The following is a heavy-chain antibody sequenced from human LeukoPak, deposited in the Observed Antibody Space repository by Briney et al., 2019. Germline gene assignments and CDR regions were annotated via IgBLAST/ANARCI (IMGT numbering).Heavy chain of an antibody. V-gene: IGHV3-21*01. Sequence: PGGSLRLSCAASGFTFSSYSMTWVPQAPGKGLGWVSSFSSGSSYIYYAESVKGRFTISRENAKNSLYLQMNSLRAEDTAVYYCAREVKGELLSRYYYYMDVLGKGTTVTVSS. CDR2: FSSGSSYI. D-gene: IGHD1-26*01. J-gene: IGHJ6*03. CDR3: AREVKGELLSRYYYYMDV. CDR1: GFTFSSYS.